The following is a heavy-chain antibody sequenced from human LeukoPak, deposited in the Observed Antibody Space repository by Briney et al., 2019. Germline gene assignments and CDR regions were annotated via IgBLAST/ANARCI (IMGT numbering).Heavy chain of an antibody. J-gene: IGHJ4*02. CDR2: ISPSGDIT. CDR1: GFSFSSHG. Sequence: PGGSLRLSCAGSGFSFSSHGMNWVRQAPGKGLEWVSGISPSGDITYYTDSVRGRFTISRDNAKNSVYLQMYSLRVDDTAVYYCARGGVDYWGQGTLVTVSS. D-gene: IGHD3-16*01. V-gene: IGHV3-23*01. CDR3: ARGGVDY.